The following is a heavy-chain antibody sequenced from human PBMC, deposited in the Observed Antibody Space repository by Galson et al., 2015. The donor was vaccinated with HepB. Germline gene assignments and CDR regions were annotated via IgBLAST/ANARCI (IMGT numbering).Heavy chain of an antibody. Sequence: SLRLSCAASGFTFSNAWMNWVRQAPGKGLEWVGRIKSKTDGGTTDHAAPVKGRFTISRDDSKNTLYLQMNSLKTEDTAVYYCTTEKQYDFWSGYSRIAFDYWGQGTLVTVSS. CDR2: IKSKTDGGTT. CDR3: TTEKQYDFWSGYSRIAFDY. CDR1: GFTFSNAW. J-gene: IGHJ4*02. V-gene: IGHV3-15*07. D-gene: IGHD3-3*01.